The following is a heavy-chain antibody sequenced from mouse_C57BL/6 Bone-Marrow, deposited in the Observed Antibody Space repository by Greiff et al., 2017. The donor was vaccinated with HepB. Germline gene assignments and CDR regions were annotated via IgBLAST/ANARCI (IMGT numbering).Heavy chain of an antibody. CDR1: GFTFSDYG. D-gene: IGHD1-1*01. J-gene: IGHJ4*01. Sequence: EVQVVESGGGLVKPGGSLKLSCAASGFTFSDYGMHWVRQAPEKGLEWVAYISSGSSTIYYADTVKGRFTISRDNAKNTLFLQMTSLRSEDTAMYYCAGPFITTVVATDYYAMDYWGQGTSVTVSS. CDR3: AGPFITTVVATDYYAMDY. CDR2: ISSGSSTI. V-gene: IGHV5-17*01.